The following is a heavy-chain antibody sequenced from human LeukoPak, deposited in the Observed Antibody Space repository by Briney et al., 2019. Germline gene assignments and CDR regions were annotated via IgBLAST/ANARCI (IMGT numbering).Heavy chain of an antibody. CDR2: ISTYNGNT. V-gene: IGHV1-18*01. CDR3: ARDRPDIVATTYYFDY. CDR1: GYTFTSYG. Sequence: ASVKVSYKAPGYTFTSYGISWVRQAPRQGLEWMGWISTYNGNTNYAQKVQGRVTMTTETSTSTAYMELRSLRSDDTAVYYCARDRPDIVATTYYFDYWAREPWSPSPQ. J-gene: IGHJ4*02. D-gene: IGHD5-12*01.